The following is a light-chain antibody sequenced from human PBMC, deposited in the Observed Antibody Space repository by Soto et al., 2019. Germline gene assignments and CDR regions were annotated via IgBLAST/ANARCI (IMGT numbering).Light chain of an antibody. CDR2: KNN. V-gene: IGLV1-47*01. CDR1: SSNIGSNF. Sequence: QSVLTQPPSASGTPGQRVTISCSGSSSNIGSNFIYWYQQLPGTAPKLLIYKNNERPSGVPERFSGSKSGTSASLAISGLRSEDEADYLCAAWDDSLSGVIFGGGTKLPV. J-gene: IGLJ2*01. CDR3: AAWDDSLSGVI.